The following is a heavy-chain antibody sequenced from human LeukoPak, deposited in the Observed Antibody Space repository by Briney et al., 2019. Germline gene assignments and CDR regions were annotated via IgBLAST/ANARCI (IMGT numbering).Heavy chain of an antibody. CDR2: INHSGST. Sequence: SETLSLTCAVYGGSFSGYYRSWIRQPPGKGLEWIGEINHSGSTNYNPSLKSRVTISVDTSKNQFSLKLSSVTAADTAVYYCARGAVLWFGELLNFSNNLFDYWGQGTLVTVSS. CDR3: ARGAVLWFGELLNFSNNLFDY. CDR1: GGSFSGYY. V-gene: IGHV4-34*01. J-gene: IGHJ4*02. D-gene: IGHD3-10*01.